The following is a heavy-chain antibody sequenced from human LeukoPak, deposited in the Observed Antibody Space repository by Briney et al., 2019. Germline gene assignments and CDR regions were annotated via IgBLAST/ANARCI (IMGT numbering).Heavy chain of an antibody. J-gene: IGHJ4*02. Sequence: SETLSLTCTVSGGSISSGRYYWSWIRQPAGKRLEWIGRISTSGSTNSNPSLKSRVTMSLDTSKNQFSLNLGSVTATDTAVYYCARSSSGYLLFDYWGQGTLVTVSS. CDR2: ISTSGST. CDR1: GGSISSGRYY. CDR3: ARSSSGYLLFDY. V-gene: IGHV4-61*02. D-gene: IGHD3-22*01.